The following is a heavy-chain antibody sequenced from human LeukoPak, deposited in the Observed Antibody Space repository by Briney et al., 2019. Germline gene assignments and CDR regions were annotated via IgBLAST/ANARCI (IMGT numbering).Heavy chain of an antibody. CDR3: ARVVTMVRGIPDY. CDR1: RFTFSSYS. CDR2: ISSSSSYI. V-gene: IGHV3-21*01. J-gene: IGHJ4*02. D-gene: IGHD3-10*01. Sequence: GGSLRLSCAASRFTFSSYSMNWVRQAPGKGLEWVSSISSSSSYIYYADSVKGRFTISRDNAKNSLYLQMNSLRAEDTAVYYCARVVTMVRGIPDYWGQGTLVTVSS.